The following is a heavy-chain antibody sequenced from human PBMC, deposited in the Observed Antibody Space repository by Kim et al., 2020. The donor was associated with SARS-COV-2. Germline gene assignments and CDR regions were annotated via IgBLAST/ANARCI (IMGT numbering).Heavy chain of an antibody. CDR3: ARGTYGSGSYSYPSFDY. Sequence: RKSRVTISVDTSKNQFSLKLSSVTAADTAVYYFARGTYGSGSYSYPSFDYWGQGTLVTVSS. D-gene: IGHD3-10*01. J-gene: IGHJ4*02. V-gene: IGHV4-34*01.